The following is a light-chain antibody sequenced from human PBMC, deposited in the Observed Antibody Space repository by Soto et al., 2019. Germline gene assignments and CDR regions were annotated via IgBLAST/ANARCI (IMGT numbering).Light chain of an antibody. CDR3: QHYFSYPYA. Sequence: DIPVTQSPATLSASVGDTVSITCRASQSVLTWLAWYQQKPGKAPNLLIYKASRLRDGVPSRFSGSGSGTDFTLTITSLQPDDLASYFCQHYFSYPYAFGQGTKLEI. CDR1: QSVLTW. J-gene: IGKJ2*01. CDR2: KAS. V-gene: IGKV1-5*03.